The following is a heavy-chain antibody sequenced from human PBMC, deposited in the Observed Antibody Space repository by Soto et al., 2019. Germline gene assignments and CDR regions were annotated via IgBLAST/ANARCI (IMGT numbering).Heavy chain of an antibody. Sequence: QDQLVQSGAEVKKPGASVTVSCKASGYSFTNYGVTWVRQAPGQGLVWMGWISAFNGNTHYAQNLQGRVTMTTDASTMTAYMELRCLRSADTAVYYCARDRGVAPPVAGNTHYYYYMDVWGKGTTVTVSS. D-gene: IGHD6-19*01. CDR3: ARDRGVAPPVAGNTHYYYYMDV. CDR2: ISAFNGNT. CDR1: GYSFTNYG. J-gene: IGHJ6*03. V-gene: IGHV1-18*01.